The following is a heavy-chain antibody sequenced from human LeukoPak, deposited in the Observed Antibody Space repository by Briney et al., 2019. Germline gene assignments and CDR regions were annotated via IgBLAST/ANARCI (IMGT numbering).Heavy chain of an antibody. CDR1: GGSFSGYY. Sequence: SETLSLTCAVYGGSFSGYYWSWIRQPPGKGLEWIGEINHSGSTNYNPSLKSRVTISVDTSKNQFSLKLSSVTAADTAVYYCATYYYDSNGDYWGQGTLVTVSS. CDR2: INHSGST. D-gene: IGHD3-22*01. CDR3: ATYYYDSNGDY. J-gene: IGHJ4*02. V-gene: IGHV4-34*01.